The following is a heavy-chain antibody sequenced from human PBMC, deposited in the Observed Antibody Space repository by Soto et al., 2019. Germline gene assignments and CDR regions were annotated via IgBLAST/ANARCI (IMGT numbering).Heavy chain of an antibody. J-gene: IGHJ4*01. CDR2: IIPIFGTA. Sequence: QVQLVQSGAEVKKPGSSVKVSCKASGGTFSSYAISWVRQAPGQGLEWMGGIIPIFGTANYAQKFQGRVTITADDSKSTAYIERRSLRSEDTAVYYCARQGYGGTGGLDHWGQGTLLTVSS. V-gene: IGHV1-69*12. CDR3: ARQGYGGTGGLDH. CDR1: GGTFSSYA. D-gene: IGHD2-15*01.